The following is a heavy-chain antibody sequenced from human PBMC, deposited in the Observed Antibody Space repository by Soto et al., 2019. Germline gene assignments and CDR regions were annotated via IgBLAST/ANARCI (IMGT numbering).Heavy chain of an antibody. CDR1: GFTFSNAW. V-gene: IGHV3-15*07. J-gene: IGHJ6*02. CDR2: IKSKTDGGTT. D-gene: IGHD6-19*01. Sequence: PGGSLRLSCAASGFTFSNAWMNRVRQAPGKGLEWVGRIKSKTDGGTTDYAAPVKGRFTISRDDSKNTLYLQMNSLKTEDTAVYYCTTDSVLDIAVAFRYYYGMDVWGQGTAVTVSS. CDR3: TTDSVLDIAVAFRYYYGMDV.